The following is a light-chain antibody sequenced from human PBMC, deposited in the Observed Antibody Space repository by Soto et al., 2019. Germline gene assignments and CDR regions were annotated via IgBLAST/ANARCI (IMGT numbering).Light chain of an antibody. V-gene: IGKV3-11*01. CDR2: DAS. J-gene: IGKJ1*01. CDR1: QSVSSY. CDR3: LQRSNWPWT. Sequence: EIVLTQSPATLSLSPGERATLSCTARQSVSSYLAWYQQKPGQAPRLLVYDASNRTTGIPARFSGSGSGTDFTLTISRIEPEDFPVYYCLQRSNWPWTFGQGTKVEIK.